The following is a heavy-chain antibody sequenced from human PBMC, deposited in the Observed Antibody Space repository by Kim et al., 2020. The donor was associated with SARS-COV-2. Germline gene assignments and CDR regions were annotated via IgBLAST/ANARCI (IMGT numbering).Heavy chain of an antibody. D-gene: IGHD3-3*01. Sequence: SNPYLKSRVTISVDTSKNQYSLMLSSVTAADTAVYYCASSTLDEYFQHWGQGTLVTVSS. J-gene: IGHJ1*01. V-gene: IGHV4-39*01. CDR3: ASSTLDEYFQH.